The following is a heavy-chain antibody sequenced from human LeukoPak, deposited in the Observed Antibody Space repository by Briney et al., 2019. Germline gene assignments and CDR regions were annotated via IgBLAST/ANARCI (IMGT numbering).Heavy chain of an antibody. J-gene: IGHJ4*02. CDR3: AKHYDSSGYYYDY. CDR1: GFTFSSYA. D-gene: IGHD3-22*01. V-gene: IGHV3-23*01. CDR2: ISGSGGST. Sequence: PGGSLGLSCAASGFTFSSYAMSWVRQAPGKGLEWVSAISGSGGSTYYADSVRGRFTISRDNSKNTLYLQMNSLRAEDTAVYYCAKHYDSSGYYYDYWGQGTLVTVSS.